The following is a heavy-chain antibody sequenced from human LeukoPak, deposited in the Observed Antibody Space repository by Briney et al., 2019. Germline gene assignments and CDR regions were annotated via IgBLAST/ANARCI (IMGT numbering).Heavy chain of an antibody. CDR2: IYYSGTT. J-gene: IGHJ4*02. CDR1: GGSISSSRYH. D-gene: IGHD5-18*01. CDR3: ATTYSYTSGGYDY. V-gene: IGHV4-39*01. Sequence: SETLSLTCTVSGGSISSSRYHWGWIRQPPGKGLEWIGSIYYSGTTFYNPSLKSRVTISVDTSKNQFSLKVSSVTAADTAVYYCATTYSYTSGGYDYWGQGALVTVSS.